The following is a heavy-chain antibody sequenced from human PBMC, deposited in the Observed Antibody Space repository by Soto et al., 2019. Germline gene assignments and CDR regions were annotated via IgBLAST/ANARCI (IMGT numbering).Heavy chain of an antibody. D-gene: IGHD6-13*01. J-gene: IGHJ5*02. Sequence: ASVKVSCKASGYTFTSYGISWVRQAPGQGLEWMGWISAYNGNTNYAQKLQGRVTMTTDTSTSTAYMELRSLRSDDTAVYYCARDLLAVAAAGLNWFDPWGQGTLVTVSS. CDR2: ISAYNGNT. CDR1: GYTFTSYG. CDR3: ARDLLAVAAAGLNWFDP. V-gene: IGHV1-18*01.